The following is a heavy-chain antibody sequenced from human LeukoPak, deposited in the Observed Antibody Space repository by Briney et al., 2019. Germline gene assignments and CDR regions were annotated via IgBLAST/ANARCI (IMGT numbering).Heavy chain of an antibody. Sequence: GGSLRLSCVASGFTFSSYSMNWVRQAPGKGLEWVSFISSSGTTKYYADSVKGRFTISRDNVKNSLYLQMNSLRDEDTAVYYCAVEGYCRGGSCYTNWFDSWGQGTLVTVSS. D-gene: IGHD2-15*01. CDR2: ISSSGTTK. J-gene: IGHJ5*01. CDR3: AVEGYCRGGSCYTNWFDS. CDR1: GFTFSSYS. V-gene: IGHV3-48*02.